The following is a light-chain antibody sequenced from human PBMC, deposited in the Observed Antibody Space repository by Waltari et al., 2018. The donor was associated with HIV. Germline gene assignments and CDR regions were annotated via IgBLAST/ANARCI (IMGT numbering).Light chain of an antibody. CDR3: VAWDDSLNARV. V-gene: IGLV1-44*01. CDR1: NSNIGSNV. J-gene: IGLJ3*02. CDR2: MNN. Sequence: QSVMTQPPSASGSPGQRVTISCSGSNSNIGSNVVSLYKQFPGTAPKLVIHMNNQRPSGVPDRFSGSKSGTSGSLAIDGLQSEDEAVYYCVAWDDSLNARVFGGGTKVTVL.